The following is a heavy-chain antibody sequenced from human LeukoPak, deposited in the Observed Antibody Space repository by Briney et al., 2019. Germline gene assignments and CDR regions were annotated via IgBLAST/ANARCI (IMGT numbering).Heavy chain of an antibody. CDR2: ISYDGSNK. V-gene: IGHV3-30*03. D-gene: IGHD2-8*02. CDR1: GFTFSTYG. Sequence: PAGRSLRLSCAASGFTFSTYGMHWVRQAPGKGLEWVAVISYDGSNKYYADSVKGRFTISRDDSKNTLYLQMNSLRAEDTGVYYCARVWSRSSHEIFDYWGQGTLVTVSS. CDR3: ARVWSRSSHEIFDY. J-gene: IGHJ4*02.